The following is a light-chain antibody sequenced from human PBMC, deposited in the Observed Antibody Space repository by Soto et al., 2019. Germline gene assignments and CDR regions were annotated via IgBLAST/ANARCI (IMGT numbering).Light chain of an antibody. CDR3: QNYKGPQWT. V-gene: IGKV1-27*01. J-gene: IGKJ1*01. CDR2: AAS. CDR1: QDISDY. Sequence: DIQMTQSPSSLSASVGDRVTITCRASQDISDYLAWYQQKPGQVPKLLISAASTLQSGVPSRFRGSASGTDFTLTITGLQHDDFATYYCQNYKGPQWTLGQGTKVDIK.